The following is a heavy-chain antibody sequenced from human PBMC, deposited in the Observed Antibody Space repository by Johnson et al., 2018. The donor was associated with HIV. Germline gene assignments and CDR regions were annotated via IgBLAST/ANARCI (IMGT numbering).Heavy chain of an antibody. CDR3: ARVSGGGIVRWDI. CDR1: GFTFSSYG. Sequence: ELLVESGGGVVRPGRSLRLSCAASGFTFSSYGMHWVRQAPGKGLEWVANIKQDGSEKYYVDSVKGRFTISRDNAKNSLYLQMNSLRAEDTAVYYCARVSGGGIVRWDIWGQGTMVTVSS. J-gene: IGHJ3*02. V-gene: IGHV3-7*01. D-gene: IGHD3-10*01. CDR2: IKQDGSEK.